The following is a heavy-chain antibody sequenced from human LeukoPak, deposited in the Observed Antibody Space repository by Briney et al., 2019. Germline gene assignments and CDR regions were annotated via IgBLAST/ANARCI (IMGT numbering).Heavy chain of an antibody. CDR2: INPNSGGT. Sequence: GASVKVSCKASGYTFTGYYMHWVRQAPGQGLEWMGWINPNSGGTYYAQKFQGRVTMTRDTSISTAYMELSRLRSDDTAVYYCARDRSSWTIYYYYGMDVWGQGTTVTVSS. V-gene: IGHV1-2*02. CDR3: ARDRSSWTIYYYYGMDV. CDR1: GYTFTGYY. D-gene: IGHD6-13*01. J-gene: IGHJ6*02.